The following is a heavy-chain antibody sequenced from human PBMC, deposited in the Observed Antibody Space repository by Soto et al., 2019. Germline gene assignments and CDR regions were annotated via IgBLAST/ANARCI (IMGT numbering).Heavy chain of an antibody. Sequence: QVQLVQSGAEVTKPGASVKVSCKASGYTFTSYDINWVRQATGQGLEWMGWMNPNSGNTGYAQKFQGRVTMTRNTSISTAYMELSSLRSEDTAVYYCARVEEWETKGGNDYWGQGTLVTVSS. D-gene: IGHD1-26*01. V-gene: IGHV1-8*01. CDR1: GYTFTSYD. CDR3: ARVEEWETKGGNDY. J-gene: IGHJ4*02. CDR2: MNPNSGNT.